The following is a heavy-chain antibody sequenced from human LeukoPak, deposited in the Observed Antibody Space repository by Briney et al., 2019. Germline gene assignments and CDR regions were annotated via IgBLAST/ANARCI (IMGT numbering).Heavy chain of an antibody. J-gene: IGHJ4*02. Sequence: GGSLRLSCAASGFTFSSYAMSWVRQAPGKGLEWVSVIYSGGSTYYADSVKGRFTISRDNSKNTLYLQMNSLRAEDTAVYYCARGYYYDSSGYFENWGQGTLVTVSS. V-gene: IGHV3-53*01. CDR2: IYSGGST. D-gene: IGHD3-22*01. CDR1: GFTFSSYA. CDR3: ARGYYYDSSGYFEN.